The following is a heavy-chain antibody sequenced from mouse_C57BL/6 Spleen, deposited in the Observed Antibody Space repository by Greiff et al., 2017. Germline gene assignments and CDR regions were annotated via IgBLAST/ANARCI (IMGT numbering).Heavy chain of an antibody. CDR2: LNPSTGGI. V-gene: IGHV1-53*01. J-gene: IGHJ2*01. CDR3: ARIREREFDY. CDR1: GYTFTSYW. Sequence: QVQLQQPGTELVKPGASVKLSCKASGYTFTSYWMHWVKQRSGQGLEWIGNLNPSTGGINYNEKFKSKATLTVDKSSSTAYMQLSSLTSEDSAVYYCARIREREFDYWGQGTTLTVSS.